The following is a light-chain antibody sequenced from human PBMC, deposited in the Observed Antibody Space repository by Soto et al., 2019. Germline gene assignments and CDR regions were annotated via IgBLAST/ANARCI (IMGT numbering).Light chain of an antibody. CDR3: MQALQTPWT. J-gene: IGKJ1*01. CDR1: QSLLHSNGYNY. Sequence: DIVMTQSPLSLPVTPGEPAYISCRSSQSLLHSNGYNYLDWYLQKPGQSPQLLIYLGSNRASGVPDRFSGSGSGTDFTLKISRVEAEDVGVYDCMQALQTPWTFGQGTKLDIK. CDR2: LGS. V-gene: IGKV2-28*01.